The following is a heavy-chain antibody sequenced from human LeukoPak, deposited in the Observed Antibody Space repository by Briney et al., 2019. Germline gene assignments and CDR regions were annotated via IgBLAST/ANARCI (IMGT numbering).Heavy chain of an antibody. CDR1: GFTFATFA. Sequence: GGSLRLSCGASGFTFATFAMTWVRQAPGKGLEWVAGMVGSDDSYYADSVKGRFSLSKDNPKTTVYLQMNRLRVEDTAIYYCAKDLIYNDGKWEFDPWGQGTPVIVSS. D-gene: IGHD5-24*01. V-gene: IGHV3-23*01. CDR3: AKDLIYNDGKWEFDP. J-gene: IGHJ5*02. CDR2: MVGSDDS.